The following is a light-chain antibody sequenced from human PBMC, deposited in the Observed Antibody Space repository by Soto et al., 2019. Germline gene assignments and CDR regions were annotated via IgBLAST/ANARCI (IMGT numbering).Light chain of an antibody. V-gene: IGLV2-11*01. CDR3: SSYAGSTTWA. CDR1: SSDVGGYNY. Sequence: QSALTQPRSVSGSPGQSVAISCTGTSSDVGGYNYVSWYQQYPGKAPKLMIYDVNKWPSGVPDRCSGSKSGNTASLTISGLQAEDEAEYYCSSYAGSTTWAFGGGTKVTVL. J-gene: IGLJ3*02. CDR2: DVN.